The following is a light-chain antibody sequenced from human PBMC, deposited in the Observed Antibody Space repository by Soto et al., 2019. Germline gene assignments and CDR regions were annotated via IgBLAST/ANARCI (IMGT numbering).Light chain of an antibody. V-gene: IGKV1-39*01. CDR2: AAS. CDR3: QQSYTSLWT. CDR1: QSISTH. J-gene: IGKJ1*01. Sequence: DIQMTQSPSSLSASVGDRVSITCRASQSISTHLSWYQQKPGKAPKLLIYAASSLQSWVPSRFTGSGSGTDCTLTISSLQPEDFETYYCQQSYTSLWTFGQGTKEEIK.